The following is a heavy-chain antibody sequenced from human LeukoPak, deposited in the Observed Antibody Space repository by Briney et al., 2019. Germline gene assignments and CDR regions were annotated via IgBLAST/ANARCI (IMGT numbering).Heavy chain of an antibody. J-gene: IGHJ4*02. D-gene: IGHD3-10*01. CDR2: IYYSGST. V-gene: IGHV4-31*03. Sequence: SQTLSLTCTVSGGSISSGGYYWSWIRQHPGKGLEWIGYIYYSGSTYYNPSLKSRVTISVDTSKNQFSLRLNSVTVADTAVYYCARRGWDSYSYYFDYWGQGTLVTVSS. CDR3: ARRGWDSYSYYFDY. CDR1: GGSISSGGYY.